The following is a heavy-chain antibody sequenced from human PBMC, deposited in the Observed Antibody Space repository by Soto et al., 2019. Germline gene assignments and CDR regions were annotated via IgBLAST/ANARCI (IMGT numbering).Heavy chain of an antibody. V-gene: IGHV1-18*01. CDR3: ARGRYGDY. CDR1: GYTFTSYG. J-gene: IGHJ4*02. D-gene: IGHD1-1*01. Sequence: QVHLVQSGAEVKKPGASVKVSCKASGYTFTSYGITWVRQAPGQGLEWMGWISAHNGNTDYAQKLQGRVIVTRDTSASTAYMELRSLRPDDTAVYYRARGRYGDYWGQGDLVTVSS. CDR2: ISAHNGNT.